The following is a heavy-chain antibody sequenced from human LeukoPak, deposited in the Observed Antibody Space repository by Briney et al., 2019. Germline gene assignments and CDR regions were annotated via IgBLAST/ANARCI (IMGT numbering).Heavy chain of an antibody. CDR3: ARGSSVVGLD. V-gene: IGHV3-74*01. CDR2: INSDGRST. D-gene: IGHD2-15*01. Sequence: GGSLKLFCVASGFTFSGSAMHWVRQAPGQGLVWVSRINSDGRSTSYADSVKGRFTISRDNAKNTLYLQMNSLRAEDTAVYYCARGSSVVGLDWGQGTLVTVSS. CDR1: GFTFSGSA. J-gene: IGHJ4*02.